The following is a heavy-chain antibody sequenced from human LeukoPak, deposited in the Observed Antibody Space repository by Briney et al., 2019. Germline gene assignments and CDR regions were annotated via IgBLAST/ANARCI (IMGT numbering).Heavy chain of an antibody. CDR3: ARRELLSTPDAFDI. D-gene: IGHD3-10*01. CDR1: GGSISSYY. Sequence: SETLSLTCTLSGGSISSYYWICIRQPPGKGLEWIGYIYYSGSTNYNPSLKSRVTISVDTSKNQFSLKVSSVTAADTAVYYCARRELLSTPDAFDIWGQGTMVTVSS. CDR2: IYYSGST. J-gene: IGHJ3*02. V-gene: IGHV4-59*08.